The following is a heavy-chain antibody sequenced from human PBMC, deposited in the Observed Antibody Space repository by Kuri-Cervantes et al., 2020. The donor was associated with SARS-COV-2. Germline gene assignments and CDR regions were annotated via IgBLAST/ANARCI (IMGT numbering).Heavy chain of an antibody. V-gene: IGHV3-49*04. CDR1: GFTFDDYG. J-gene: IGHJ5*02. CDR3: AREIRPYGDFSHFDP. D-gene: IGHD4-17*01. Sequence: GGSLRLSCAASGFTFDDYGMSWVRQAPGKGLEWVGFIRSKAYYGTAEYAASVIGRFSISRDNSKKIVYLEMNSLKTEDTAMYYCAREIRPYGDFSHFDPWGQGTLVTVSS. CDR2: IRSKAYYGTA.